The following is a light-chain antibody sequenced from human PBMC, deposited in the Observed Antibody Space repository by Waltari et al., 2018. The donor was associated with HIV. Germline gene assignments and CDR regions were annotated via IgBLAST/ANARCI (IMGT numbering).Light chain of an antibody. CDR3: YSAADSDEV. Sequence: SFELTQPSSVSVSPGQTARITCSGDVLATKYARWFQKKPGQAPLLLIYKDNERPSGIPERFSGSSSGTTVTLTISGAQVEDEADYYCYSAADSDEVFGGGTKLTVL. CDR2: KDN. V-gene: IGLV3-27*01. CDR1: VLATKY. J-gene: IGLJ3*02.